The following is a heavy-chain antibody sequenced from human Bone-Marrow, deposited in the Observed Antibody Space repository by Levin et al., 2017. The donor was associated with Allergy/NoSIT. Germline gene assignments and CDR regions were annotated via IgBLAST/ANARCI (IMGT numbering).Heavy chain of an antibody. V-gene: IGHV1-46*01. CDR3: ARDAASTAAFLTPLDF. Sequence: ASVKVSCMASGFNFIDYYFYWVRKAPGQGLEWVGMINPSSGSATSAQKFQGRVTMTRDPSTSTLYLEVSSLRSDDTAVYYCARDAASTAAFLTPLDFWGQGTLVTVSS. D-gene: IGHD2-21*02. J-gene: IGHJ4*02. CDR2: INPSSGSA. CDR1: GFNFIDYY.